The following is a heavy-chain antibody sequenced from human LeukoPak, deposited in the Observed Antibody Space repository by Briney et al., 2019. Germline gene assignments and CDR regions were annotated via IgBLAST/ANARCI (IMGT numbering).Heavy chain of an antibody. CDR3: ARSVVGPRPAFDI. V-gene: IGHV3-33*01. CDR1: GFTFSSYG. CDR2: IWYDGSNK. J-gene: IGHJ3*02. D-gene: IGHD2-15*01. Sequence: PGGSLRLSCAASGFTFSSYGMHWVRQAPGKGLEWVAVIWYDGSNKYYADSVKGRFTISRDNSKNTLYLQMNSLRAEDTAVYYCARSVVGPRPAFDIWGQGTMVTVSS.